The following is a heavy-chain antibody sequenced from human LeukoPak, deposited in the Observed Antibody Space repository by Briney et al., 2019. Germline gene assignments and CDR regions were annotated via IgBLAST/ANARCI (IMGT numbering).Heavy chain of an antibody. CDR1: GFSFSDYD. Sequence: PRGSLRLSCSASGFSFSDYDMNWFRQAPGKGLEWISSISGRSSHVYYGDSVKGRFSISRDNAMNSVFLQMYSLGVDDTAVYYCGRAFPPLRTASAGDLWGQGTLVTVSS. J-gene: IGHJ4*02. CDR3: GRAFPPLRTASAGDL. CDR2: ISGRSSHV. V-gene: IGHV3-21*01. D-gene: IGHD3-16*01.